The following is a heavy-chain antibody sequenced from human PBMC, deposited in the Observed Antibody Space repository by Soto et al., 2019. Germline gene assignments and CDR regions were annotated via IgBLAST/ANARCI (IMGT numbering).Heavy chain of an antibody. CDR2: INPSGGST. D-gene: IGHD1-26*01. J-gene: IGHJ4*02. Sequence: ASVKVSCKSSRYIFSSYDVHWVRQAPGQGLEWMGLINPSGGSTEYAQTFQGRVTMTMDTSTSTVYMELSSLRSEDTAVYFCALGRGRPYYFDYWGQGTRVTVSS. V-gene: IGHV1-46*03. CDR3: ALGRGRPYYFDY. CDR1: RYIFSSYD.